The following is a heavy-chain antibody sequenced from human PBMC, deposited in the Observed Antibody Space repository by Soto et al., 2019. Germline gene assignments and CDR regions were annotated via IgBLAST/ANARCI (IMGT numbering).Heavy chain of an antibody. Sequence: TLSLTCAVSGGSISSGGYSWSWIRQAPGKGLEWIGYIYHSGSTYYNPSLKSRVTISVDRSKNQFSLKLSSVTAADTAVYYCARGTYYYDSSGYYYYDAFDIWGQGTRVT. CDR1: GGSISSGGYS. D-gene: IGHD3-22*01. CDR3: ARGTYYYDSSGYYYYDAFDI. CDR2: IYHSGST. V-gene: IGHV4-30-2*01. J-gene: IGHJ3*02.